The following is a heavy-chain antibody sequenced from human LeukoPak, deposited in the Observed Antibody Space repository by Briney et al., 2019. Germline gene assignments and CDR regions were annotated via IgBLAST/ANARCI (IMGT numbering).Heavy chain of an antibody. CDR1: GGSFSGYY. J-gene: IGHJ6*02. V-gene: IGHV4-34*01. CDR2: INHSGST. D-gene: IGHD3-10*01. Sequence: MPSETLSLTCAVYGGSFSGYYWSWIRQPPGKGLEWIGEINHSGSTNYNPSLKSRVTISVDTSKNQFSLKLSSVTAADTAVYYCARRRGSTGYYYYGMDVWGQGTTVTVSS. CDR3: ARRRGSTGYYYYGMDV.